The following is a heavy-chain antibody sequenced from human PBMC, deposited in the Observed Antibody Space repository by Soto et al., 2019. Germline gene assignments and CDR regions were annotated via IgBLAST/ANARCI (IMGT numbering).Heavy chain of an antibody. D-gene: IGHD1-26*01. Sequence: QVQLVQSGAEVKKPGASVKVSCKASGFTFTNYFFHWVRQAPRQGLEWLGIISPYDGSTKYVQSLQGRVTVTSDTSTSTVYMELSSLRSEDTAVYFCARGDGRGSTGFYYYYGIDVWGHGTTITVSS. CDR1: GFTFTNYF. CDR3: ARGDGRGSTGFYYYYGIDV. CDR2: ISPYDGST. V-gene: IGHV1-46*01. J-gene: IGHJ6*02.